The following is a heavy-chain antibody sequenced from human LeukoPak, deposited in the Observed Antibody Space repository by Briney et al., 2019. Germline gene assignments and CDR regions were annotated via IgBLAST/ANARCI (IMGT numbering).Heavy chain of an antibody. CDR1: GITFDNYA. D-gene: IGHD1-26*01. Sequence: GGSLRLSCVVSGITFDNYAMHWVRRAPGKGLEWVSGISWNSRSIGYADSVKGRFTISRDNAKNSLYLQMNSLTPEDTALHYCAKDRGSGSYSSKTPSYYYYGMDVWGQGTTVTVSS. J-gene: IGHJ6*02. V-gene: IGHV3-9*01. CDR2: ISWNSRSI. CDR3: AKDRGSGSYSSKTPSYYYYGMDV.